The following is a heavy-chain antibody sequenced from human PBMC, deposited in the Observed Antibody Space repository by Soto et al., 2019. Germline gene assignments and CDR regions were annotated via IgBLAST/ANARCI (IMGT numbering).Heavy chain of an antibody. CDR2: ISADNGNT. V-gene: IGHV1-18*01. CDR3: ASLSRTYYDYSWGSYRLGY. J-gene: IGHJ4*02. Sequence: QVQLVQSGAEVKKPGASVKVSCKASGYTFTSYGISWVRKAPGQGLEWMGWISADNGNTNYAQKLQGRVTMTTDTSTRTAYMGLRSLRSDDRGVDYCASLSRTYYDYSWGSYRLGYWCRGTLVTVSS. CDR1: GYTFTSYG. D-gene: IGHD3-16*02.